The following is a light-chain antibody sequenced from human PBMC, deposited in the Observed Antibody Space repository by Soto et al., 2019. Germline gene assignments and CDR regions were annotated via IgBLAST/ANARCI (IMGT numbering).Light chain of an antibody. CDR3: QQYDNWPWT. V-gene: IGKV3-15*01. J-gene: IGKJ1*01. CDR1: QSISDT. Sequence: MPPVPPGLTLSXWGSHSLAXXASQSISDTLAWYQQKPGQAPRLLIHGASTRAPGFPARFSGSGSGTDFTLTISSLLSEDFAVYSCQQYDNWPWTFGQGTKVDI. CDR2: GAS.